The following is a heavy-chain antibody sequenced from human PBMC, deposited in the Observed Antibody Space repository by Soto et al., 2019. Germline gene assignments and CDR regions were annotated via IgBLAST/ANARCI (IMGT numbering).Heavy chain of an antibody. CDR3: AISGAAGPRFDY. D-gene: IGHD6-13*01. CDR1: GFTFSSYA. J-gene: IGHJ4*02. V-gene: IGHV3-23*01. CDR2: ISGSGGST. Sequence: LRLSCAASGFTFSSYAMSWVRQAPGKGLEWVSAISGSGGSTYYADSVKGRFTISRDNSKNTLYLQMNSLRAEDTAVYYCAISGAAGPRFDYWGQGTLVTVSS.